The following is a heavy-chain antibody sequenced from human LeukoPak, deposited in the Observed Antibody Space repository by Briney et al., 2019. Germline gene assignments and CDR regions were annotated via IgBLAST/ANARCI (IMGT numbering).Heavy chain of an antibody. J-gene: IGHJ4*02. V-gene: IGHV3-21*01. CDR1: GFSFSTYS. D-gene: IGHD5-18*01. CDR2: LSSSSSYI. Sequence: GGSLRLSCAASGFSFSTYSMNWVRQAPGKGLEWVSSLSSSSSYIYYADSVKGRFTISRDNAKNSLYLQMNSLRAEDTAVYYCARDLSYGYVLSYYFDYWGQGTLVTVSS. CDR3: ARDLSYGYVLSYYFDY.